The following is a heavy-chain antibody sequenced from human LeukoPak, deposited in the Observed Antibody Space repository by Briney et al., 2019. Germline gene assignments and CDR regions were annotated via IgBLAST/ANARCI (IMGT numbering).Heavy chain of an antibody. D-gene: IGHD1/OR15-1a*01. Sequence: GGSLRLSCAASGFTFSSYGTHWVRQAPGKGLEWVAVISYDGSNKYYADSVKGRFTISRDNSKNTLYLQMNSLRAEDTAVYYCAKDLNTGAYYYYGMDVWGQGTTVTVSS. CDR3: AKDLNTGAYYYYGMDV. V-gene: IGHV3-30*18. J-gene: IGHJ6*02. CDR1: GFTFSSYG. CDR2: ISYDGSNK.